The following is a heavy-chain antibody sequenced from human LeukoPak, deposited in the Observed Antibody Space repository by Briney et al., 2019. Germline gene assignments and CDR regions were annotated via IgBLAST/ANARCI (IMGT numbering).Heavy chain of an antibody. V-gene: IGHV3-21*01. Sequence: GGSLRLSCAASGFTFSSYNMNWVRQGPGKGLEWVSSISGSSRYIYYADSVEGRFTISRDNAKNSLYLQLNSLRAEDTAVYYCARDRIPFSDYTLDFDYWGQGTLVTVSS. J-gene: IGHJ4*02. D-gene: IGHD4-11*01. CDR3: ARDRIPFSDYTLDFDY. CDR2: ISGSSRYI. CDR1: GFTFSSYN.